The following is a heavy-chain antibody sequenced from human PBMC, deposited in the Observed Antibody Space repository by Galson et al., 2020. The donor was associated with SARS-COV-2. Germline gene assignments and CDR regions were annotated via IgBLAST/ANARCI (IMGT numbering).Heavy chain of an antibody. CDR2: IYYSGST. V-gene: IGHV4-59*01. Sequence: SETLSLTCTVSGGSISSYYWSWIRQPPGKGLEWIGYIYYSGSTNYNPSLKSRVTISVDTSKNQFSLKLSSVTAADTAVYYCSRAAQTYYDFWSGYYNAAHFDYWGQGTVVAVSS. D-gene: IGHD3-3*01. J-gene: IGHJ4*02. CDR3: SRAAQTYYDFWSGYYNAAHFDY. CDR1: GGSISSYY.